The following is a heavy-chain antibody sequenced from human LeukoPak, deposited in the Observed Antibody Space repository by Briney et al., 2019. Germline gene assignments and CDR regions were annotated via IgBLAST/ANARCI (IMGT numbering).Heavy chain of an antibody. CDR3: ARLRCSSTSCWRGDDAFDI. CDR1: GGSFGGYY. CDR2: INHSGST. D-gene: IGHD2-2*01. J-gene: IGHJ3*02. Sequence: SETLSLTCAVYGGSFGGYYWSWIRQPPGKGLEWIGEINHSGSTNYDPSLKSRVTISVDTSKNQSSLKLSSVTGADTAVYYCARLRCSSTSCWRGDDAFDIWGQGTMVTVSS. V-gene: IGHV4-34*01.